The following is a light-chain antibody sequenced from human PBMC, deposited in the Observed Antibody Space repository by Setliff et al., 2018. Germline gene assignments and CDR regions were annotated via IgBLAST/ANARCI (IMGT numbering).Light chain of an antibody. CDR1: SSDVGAYNY. CDR3: CSHTTSSTWV. V-gene: IGLV2-14*01. J-gene: IGLJ3*02. CDR2: DVN. Sequence: QSVLAQPASVSGYPGQSITISCAGTSSDVGAYNYVSWYQQNPGKAPKLLIYDVNNRPSGISNRFSGSKSSNTASLTISGLQADDEADYYCCSHTTSSTWVFGGGTKVTVL.